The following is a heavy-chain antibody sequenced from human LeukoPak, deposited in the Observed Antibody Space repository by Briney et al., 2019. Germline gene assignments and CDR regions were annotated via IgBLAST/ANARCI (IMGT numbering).Heavy chain of an antibody. CDR1: GFTFSSYG. CDR2: FGGGGGPT. J-gene: IGHJ4*02. D-gene: IGHD6-13*01. V-gene: IGHV3-23*01. CDR3: AKDRRQLANFAY. Sequence: GGSLRLSCVASGFTFSSYGMSWVRQAPGKGLEWVSGFGGGGGPTYYADSVKGRFTISRDNSLYLQMNSLRADDTAVYYVAKDRRQLANFAYWGQGTLVTVPS.